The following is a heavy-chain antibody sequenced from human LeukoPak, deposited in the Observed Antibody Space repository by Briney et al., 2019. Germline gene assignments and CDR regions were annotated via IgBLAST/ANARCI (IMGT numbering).Heavy chain of an antibody. CDR1: GFTFSNYW. CDR3: ARSSGWRNELDY. CDR2: LKQAGSEE. Sequence: GGSLRLSCAASGFTFSNYWMSWVRQAPGKGQEWVANLKQAGSEEYYVDSVKGRFSISRDNAKNSLYLQMNSLRAEDTAMYYCARSSGWRNELDYWGQGTLVTVSS. D-gene: IGHD6-19*01. V-gene: IGHV3-7*03. J-gene: IGHJ4*02.